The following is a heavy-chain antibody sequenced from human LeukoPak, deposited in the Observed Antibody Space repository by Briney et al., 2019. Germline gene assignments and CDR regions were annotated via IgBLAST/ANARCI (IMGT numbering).Heavy chain of an antibody. CDR1: GVSFSGYY. J-gene: IGHJ4*02. CDR2: INHSGST. CDR3: ARDDGASIDVLRL. D-gene: IGHD4/OR15-4a*01. Sequence: SETLTLTCAVYGVSFSGYYWSWLRQPPGKGLECIGEINHSGSTNYNPSLKSRVTISVDTSKNQFSLKLSSVTFADTAVYYCARDDGASIDVLRLWGQGTLVTVSS. V-gene: IGHV4-34*01.